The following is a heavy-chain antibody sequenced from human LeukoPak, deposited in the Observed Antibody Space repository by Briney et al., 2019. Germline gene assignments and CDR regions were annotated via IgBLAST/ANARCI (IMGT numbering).Heavy chain of an antibody. CDR1: GYTFTGYY. CDR3: ARDLYDSGGTDAFDI. V-gene: IGHV1-2*02. J-gene: IGHJ3*02. CDR2: INPNSGGT. D-gene: IGHD3-22*01. Sequence: ASVKVSCKASGYTFTGYYMHWVRQAPGQGLEWMGWINPNSGGTNYAQKFQGRVTMTRDTSISTAYMELSRLRPDDTAVYYCARDLYDSGGTDAFDIWGQGTMATVSS.